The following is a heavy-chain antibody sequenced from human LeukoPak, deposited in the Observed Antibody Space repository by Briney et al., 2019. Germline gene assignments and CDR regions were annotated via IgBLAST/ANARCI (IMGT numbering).Heavy chain of an antibody. D-gene: IGHD6-19*01. V-gene: IGHV1-24*01. CDR1: GYTLTELS. Sequence: ASVKVSCKVSGYTLTELSMHWARQAPGKGLEWMGGFDPEDGETIYAQKFQGRVTMTEYKCTDTAYMELSSLRSEDPAVYYCATEYSSGWYGDAFDIWGQGTMVTVSS. CDR3: ATEYSSGWYGDAFDI. CDR2: FDPEDGET. J-gene: IGHJ3*02.